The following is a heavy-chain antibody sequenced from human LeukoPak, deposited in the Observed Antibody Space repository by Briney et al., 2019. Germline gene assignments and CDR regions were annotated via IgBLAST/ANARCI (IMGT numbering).Heavy chain of an antibody. CDR2: INHSGST. CDR1: GGSFSGYY. J-gene: IGHJ5*02. CDR3: ARAAMVRGVISWFDP. Sequence: PSETLSLTCAVYGGSFSGYYWSWIRQPPGKGLEWIGEINHSGSTNYNPSLKGRVTISVDTSKNQFSLKLSSVTAADTAVYYCARAAMVRGVISWFDPWGQGTLVTVSS. V-gene: IGHV4-34*01. D-gene: IGHD3-10*01.